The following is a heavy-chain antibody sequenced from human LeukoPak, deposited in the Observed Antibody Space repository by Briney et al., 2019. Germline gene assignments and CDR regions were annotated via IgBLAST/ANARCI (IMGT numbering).Heavy chain of an antibody. V-gene: IGHV1-46*01. Sequence: ASVKVSCKASGYTFTSYYMHWVRQAPGQGLEWMGLINPTGGSTGYAQKFQGRVTITADESTSTAYMELSSLRSEDTAVYYCARDNVAAAGNEPYYFDYWGQGTLVTVSS. CDR3: ARDNVAAAGNEPYYFDY. J-gene: IGHJ4*02. D-gene: IGHD6-13*01. CDR1: GYTFTSYY. CDR2: INPTGGST.